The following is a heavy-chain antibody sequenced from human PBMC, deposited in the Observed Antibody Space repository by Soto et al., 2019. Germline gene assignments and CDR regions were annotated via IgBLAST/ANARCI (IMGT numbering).Heavy chain of an antibody. J-gene: IGHJ1*01. Sequence: GGSLRLSCAASGFAVSSSYMSWVRQAPGKGLEWVSVIYTGGTTYYADSVKGRFTISRDNSKNTLYLQMNSLRAEETAVYYCARETTEVPAEYYWARGTLVPVSS. CDR2: IYTGGTT. CDR3: ARETTEVPAEYY. CDR1: GFAVSSSY. D-gene: IGHD4-17*01. V-gene: IGHV3-53*01.